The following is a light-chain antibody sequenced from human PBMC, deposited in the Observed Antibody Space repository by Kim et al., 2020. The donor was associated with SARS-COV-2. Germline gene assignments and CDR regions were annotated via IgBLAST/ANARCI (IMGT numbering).Light chain of an antibody. J-gene: IGLJ2*01. Sequence: GQRVTISCSGSRSNIGSNYVYWYQQLPGRAPKTLIYRNSQRPSGVPDRFSGSKSATSASLAISGLRSEDEDDYYCAAWDDSMSGVVFGGGTQLTVL. CDR1: RSNIGSNY. CDR2: RNS. V-gene: IGLV1-47*01. CDR3: AAWDDSMSGVV.